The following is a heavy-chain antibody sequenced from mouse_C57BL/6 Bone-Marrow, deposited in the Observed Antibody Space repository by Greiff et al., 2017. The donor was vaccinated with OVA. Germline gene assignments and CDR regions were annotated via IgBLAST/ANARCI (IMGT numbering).Heavy chain of an antibody. V-gene: IGHV1-59*01. CDR2: IDPSDSYT. D-gene: IGHD1-2*01. Sequence: VKLQQPGAELVRPGPSVKLSCKASGYTFPSYWMHWVKQRPGKSLEWIGVIDPSDSYTNYNQKFKGKATLTVDTSSSTAYMQLSSLTSEDSAADYCARSGCLRPFAYWGQGTRVTVSA. CDR1: GYTFPSYW. CDR3: ARSGCLRPFAY. J-gene: IGHJ3*01.